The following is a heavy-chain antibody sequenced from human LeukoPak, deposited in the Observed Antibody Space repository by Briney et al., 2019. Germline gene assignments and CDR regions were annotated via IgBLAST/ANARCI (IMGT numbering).Heavy chain of an antibody. CDR2: INPSGGST. V-gene: IGHV1-46*01. CDR1: GCTFTSYY. CDR3: ARDRRYGSGSYYLVY. D-gene: IGHD3-10*01. J-gene: IGHJ4*02. Sequence: ASVKVSCKASGCTFTSYYMHWVRQAPGQGLEWMGIINPSGGSTSYAQKFQGRVTMTRDTSTSTVYMELSSLRSEDTAVYYCARDRRYGSGSYYLVYWGQGTLVTVSS.